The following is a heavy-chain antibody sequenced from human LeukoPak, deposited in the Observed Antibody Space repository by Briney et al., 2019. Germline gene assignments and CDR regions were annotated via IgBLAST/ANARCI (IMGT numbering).Heavy chain of an antibody. CDR3: AREGITIFGQGSS. CDR1: GGTFSSYR. V-gene: IGHV1-69*05. CDR2: IIPVFGTA. Sequence: SVKVSCKASGGTFSSYRITWVRQAPGQGREWVGRIIPVFGTANYAQKFQGRLTITTDESTNTAFMELSSLRSEDTAVYYCAREGITIFGQGSSWGQGTLVTVSS. J-gene: IGHJ4*02. D-gene: IGHD3-3*01.